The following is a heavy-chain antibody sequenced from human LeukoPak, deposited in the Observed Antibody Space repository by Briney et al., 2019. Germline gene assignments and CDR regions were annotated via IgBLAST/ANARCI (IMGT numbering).Heavy chain of an antibody. Sequence: SGGSLRLSCAASGFTFSSYWMTWVRQAPGKGLEWVANIKMDGGEKYYMDSVEGRFTISRDNAKNSLYLQMNSLRAEDTAVYYCARDKGYNSAYWGRGTLVTVSS. CDR3: ARDKGYNSAY. CDR1: GFTFSSYW. V-gene: IGHV3-7*01. CDR2: IKMDGGEK. J-gene: IGHJ4*02. D-gene: IGHD5-24*01.